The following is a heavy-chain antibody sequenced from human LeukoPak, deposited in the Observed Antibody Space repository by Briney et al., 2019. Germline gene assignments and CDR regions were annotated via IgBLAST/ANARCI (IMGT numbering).Heavy chain of an antibody. Sequence: SQTLSLTCAISGDSVSSNSVTWNWIRQSPSRGLESLGRTYYRSTWYNDYAVSVRGRITVSPDTSKNQFSLHLNSVTPEDTAVYYCARRLTQYDCFDPWGQGILVTVSS. CDR1: GDSVSSNSVT. CDR2: TYYRSTWYN. V-gene: IGHV6-1*01. CDR3: ARRLTQYDCFDP. J-gene: IGHJ5*02. D-gene: IGHD2-2*01.